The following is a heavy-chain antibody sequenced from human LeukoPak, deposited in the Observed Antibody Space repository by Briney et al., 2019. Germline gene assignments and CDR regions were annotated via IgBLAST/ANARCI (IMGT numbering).Heavy chain of an antibody. Sequence: SETLSLTCTVSGGSISSSSYYWGWIRQPLGKGLEWIGSIYYSGSTYYNPSLKSRVTISVDTSKNQFSLKLSSVTAADTAVYYCARGPTHPNNIDCSSTSCYAEMSNWGQGTLVTVSS. CDR2: IYYSGST. CDR1: GGSISSSSYY. V-gene: IGHV4-39*07. D-gene: IGHD2-2*01. J-gene: IGHJ4*02. CDR3: ARGPTHPNNIDCSSTSCYAEMSN.